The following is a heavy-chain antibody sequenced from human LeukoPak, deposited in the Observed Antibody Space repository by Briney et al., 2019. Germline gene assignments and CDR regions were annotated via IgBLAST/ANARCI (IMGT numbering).Heavy chain of an antibody. Sequence: PSETLSLTCTVSGGSISSYYWSWIRQPPGKGLEWIGYIYYSGSTNYNPSLKSRVTISVDTSKNQFSLKLSSVTAADTAVYYCAREGVVATIGDAFDFWGQGTMVTVSS. D-gene: IGHD5-12*01. J-gene: IGHJ3*01. CDR2: IYYSGST. CDR3: AREGVVATIGDAFDF. V-gene: IGHV4-59*01. CDR1: GGSISSYY.